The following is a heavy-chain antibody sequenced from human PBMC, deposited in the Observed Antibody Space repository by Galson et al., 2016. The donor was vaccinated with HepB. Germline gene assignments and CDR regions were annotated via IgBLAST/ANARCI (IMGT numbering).Heavy chain of an antibody. J-gene: IGHJ6*03. V-gene: IGHV1-18*04. CDR2: TSRYSGST. Sequence: SVKVSCKASGYSFSSYGISWVRQAPGQGLEWMGWTSRYSGSTDYAQKIRGRVTMSRDTSTSTAYMELRSLRSDDTAVYYCARISHKYYYYYMDVWGKGTPVTVSS. CDR1: GYSFSSYG. CDR3: ARISHKYYYYYMDV.